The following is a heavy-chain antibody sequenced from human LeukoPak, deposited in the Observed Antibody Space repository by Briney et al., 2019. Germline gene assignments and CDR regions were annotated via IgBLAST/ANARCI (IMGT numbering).Heavy chain of an antibody. D-gene: IGHD3-10*01. Sequence: GGSLRLSCAASGFTFSSYSMNWVRQAPGKGLEWVSSISSSSSYIYYADSVKGRFTISRDNAKNSLYLQMNSLRAEDTAVYYCARDFEVVLWFGELSGRGIDYWGQGTLVTVSS. CDR2: ISSSSSYI. CDR1: GFTFSSYS. V-gene: IGHV3-21*01. CDR3: ARDFEVVLWFGELSGRGIDY. J-gene: IGHJ4*02.